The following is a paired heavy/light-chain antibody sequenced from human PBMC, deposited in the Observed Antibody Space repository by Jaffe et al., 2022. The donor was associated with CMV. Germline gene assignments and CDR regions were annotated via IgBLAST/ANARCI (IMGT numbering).Light chain of an antibody. V-gene: IGKV3D-15*01. Sequence: EIVMTQSPATLSVSPGERATLSCRATQSISSNLAWYQQKPGQAPRLLIYRASTRATDIPARFSGSGSGTEFTLTISSLQSEDFAIYYCQQYDTRPLTFGGGTKVEIK. J-gene: IGKJ4*01. CDR3: QQYDTRPLT. CDR2: RAS. CDR1: QSISSN.
Heavy chain of an antibody. CDR1: GDSINNYY. CDR2: IFSGGAT. J-gene: IGHJ5*02. D-gene: IGHD2-21*02. Sequence: QVQLQESGPGLVKPSETLSLICTVSGDSINNYYWNWIRQPPGKGLEWIGYIFSGGATNYNPSLESRVTISVDMSKNQVSLKLTSVTAADTAVYYCARGAHCGGDCYSSWGQGTLVSVS. CDR3: ARGAHCGGDCYSS. V-gene: IGHV4-59*01.